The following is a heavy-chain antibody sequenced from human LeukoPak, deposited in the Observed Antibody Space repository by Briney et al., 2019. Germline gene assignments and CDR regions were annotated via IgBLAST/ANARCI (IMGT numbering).Heavy chain of an antibody. CDR3: ARGGRTEYGNSHFDH. J-gene: IGHJ4*02. Sequence: SETLSLTCTVSGGSISGYYWSWIRQPPGKGLEWIGYIYYSGTTKYDPSLKSRVTISVDSSKNQFLLKLNSVTAADTAVYYCARGGRTEYGNSHFDHWSQGTLVTVSS. CDR1: GGSISGYY. D-gene: IGHD4-11*01. CDR2: IYYSGTT. V-gene: IGHV4-59*01.